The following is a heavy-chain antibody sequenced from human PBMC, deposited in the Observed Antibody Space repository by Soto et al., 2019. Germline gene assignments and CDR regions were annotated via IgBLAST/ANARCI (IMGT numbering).Heavy chain of an antibody. CDR2: IFTRDSET. CDR3: ARGYFDSGHGYDL. D-gene: IGHD3-10*01. V-gene: IGHV5-51*01. Sequence: AASVKISCKGPGHLFNNHWIGWVRQTPGKGLEWMGLIFTRDSETKTSPSFQGHVSFSVDNSINTVYLQWTSLKTTDTGIYFCARGYFDSGHGYDLWGQGTLVTVSS. J-gene: IGHJ5*02. CDR1: GHLFNNHW.